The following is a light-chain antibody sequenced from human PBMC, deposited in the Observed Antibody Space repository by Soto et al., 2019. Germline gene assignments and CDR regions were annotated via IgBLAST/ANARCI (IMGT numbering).Light chain of an antibody. CDR2: GAS. Sequence: EIVLTQSPGTLSLSPGERATLSCRASQSVSSSYLAWYQQKPGQAPRPLIYGASSRATGIPDRFSGSGSGTDFTLTISRLEPEDFAVYYWLQYASSPYTFGQGTKLEIK. CDR3: LQYASSPYT. CDR1: QSVSSSY. V-gene: IGKV3-20*01. J-gene: IGKJ2*01.